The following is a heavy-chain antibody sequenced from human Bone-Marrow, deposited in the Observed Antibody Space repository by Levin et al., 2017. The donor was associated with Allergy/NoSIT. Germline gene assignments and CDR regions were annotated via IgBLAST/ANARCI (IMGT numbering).Heavy chain of an antibody. CDR3: ARGTGELPKTGPVYFQH. CDR1: GFTFSSYG. J-gene: IGHJ1*01. V-gene: IGHV3-33*01. D-gene: IGHD1-26*01. CDR2: IWYDGSNK. Sequence: PGGSLRLSCAASGFTFSSYGMHWVRQAPGKGLEWVAVIWYDGSNKYYADSVKGRFTISRDNSKNTLYLQMNSLRAEDTAVYYCARGTGELPKTGPVYFQHWGQGTLVTVSS.